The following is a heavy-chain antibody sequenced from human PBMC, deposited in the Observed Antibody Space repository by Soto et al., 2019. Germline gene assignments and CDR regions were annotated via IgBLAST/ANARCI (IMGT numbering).Heavy chain of an antibody. CDR3: ARLRDGYKNDAFDI. D-gene: IGHD5-12*01. CDR2: IYPGDSDT. V-gene: IGHV5-51*01. CDR1: GYSFTSYW. J-gene: IGHJ3*02. Sequence: GGSLRLSCKGSGYSFTSYWIGWVRQMPGKGLEWMGIIYPGDSDTRYSPSFQGQVTISADKSISTAYLQWSSLKASDTAMYYCARLRDGYKNDAFDIWGQGTMVTVSS.